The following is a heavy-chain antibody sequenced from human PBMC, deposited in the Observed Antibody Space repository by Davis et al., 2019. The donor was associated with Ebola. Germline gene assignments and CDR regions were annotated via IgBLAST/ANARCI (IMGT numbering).Heavy chain of an antibody. Sequence: GESLKISCAASGFTFSSYWMSWVRQAPGKGLEWVAVIWYDGSNKNYADSVKGRFTISRDNSKNTLYLQMNSLRAEDTAVYYCARVGLGYNYGFLNWGQGTLVTVSS. D-gene: IGHD5-18*01. J-gene: IGHJ4*02. V-gene: IGHV3-33*08. CDR2: IWYDGSNK. CDR1: GFTFSSYW. CDR3: ARVGLGYNYGFLN.